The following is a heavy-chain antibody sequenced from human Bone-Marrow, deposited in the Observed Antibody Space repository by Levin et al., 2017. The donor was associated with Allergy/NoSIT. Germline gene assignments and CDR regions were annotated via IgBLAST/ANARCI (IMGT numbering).Heavy chain of an antibody. CDR2: INHSGST. D-gene: IGHD4-17*01. V-gene: IGHV4-34*01. CDR3: ARGFVTLTVTIPSFDY. J-gene: IGHJ4*02. Sequence: SETLSLTCAVYGGSFSGYYWSWIRQPPGKGLEWIGEINHSGSTNYNPSLKSRVTISVDTSKNQFSLKLSSVTAADTAVYYCARGFVTLTVTIPSFDYWGQGTLVTVSS. CDR1: GGSFSGYY.